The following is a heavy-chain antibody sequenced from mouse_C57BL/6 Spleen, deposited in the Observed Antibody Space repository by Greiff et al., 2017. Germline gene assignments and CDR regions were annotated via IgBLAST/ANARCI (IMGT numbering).Heavy chain of an antibody. V-gene: IGHV1-15*01. CDR2: IDPETGGT. J-gene: IGHJ2*01. CDR3: TSASSGTGYFDG. D-gene: IGHD3-2*02. Sequence: VQLQQSGAELVRPGASVTLSCKASGYTFTDYEMHWVKQTPVHGLEWIGAIDPETGGTAYNQKVKGKAILTADKSSSTAYMELRSLTSEDSAIYYCTSASSGTGYFDGWGQGTTLTVSS. CDR1: GYTFTDYE.